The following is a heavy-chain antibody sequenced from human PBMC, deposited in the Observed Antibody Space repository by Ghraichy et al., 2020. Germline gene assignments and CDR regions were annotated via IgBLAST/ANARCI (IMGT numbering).Heavy chain of an antibody. D-gene: IGHD2-21*02. CDR1: GITFSSYA. Sequence: GGSLRLSCVASGITFSSYAMSWVRQAPGKGLEWVSAVSGSGGSTYYADSVKGRFTISRDNSKNTLYLQMNSLRAEDTAVYYCAKRGYCGGDCYFDYWGQGTLVTVSS. CDR2: VSGSGGST. V-gene: IGHV3-23*01. J-gene: IGHJ4*02. CDR3: AKRGYCGGDCYFDY.